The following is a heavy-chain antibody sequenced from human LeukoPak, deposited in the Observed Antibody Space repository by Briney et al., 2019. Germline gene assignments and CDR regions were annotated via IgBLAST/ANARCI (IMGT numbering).Heavy chain of an antibody. V-gene: IGHV4-59*12. CDR2: IYYSGST. D-gene: IGHD1-20*01. CDR3: ASATYNWNHWFDP. Sequence: SETLSLTCSVSGGSINNYWWNWIRQPPGKGLEWIGYIYYSGSTSYNPSLKSRVTISVDRSKNQFSLKLSSVTAADTAVYYCASATYNWNHWFDPWGQGTLVTVSS. J-gene: IGHJ5*02. CDR1: GGSINNYW.